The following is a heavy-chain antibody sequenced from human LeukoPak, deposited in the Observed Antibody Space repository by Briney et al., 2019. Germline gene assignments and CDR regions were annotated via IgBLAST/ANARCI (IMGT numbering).Heavy chain of an antibody. Sequence: GGSLRLSCAASGFTFSNYEMNWVRQAPGKGLEWVSYISGSGSTIYYADSVKGRFTISRDNAKNSLYLQMNSLRAEDTAVYYCASSSDYGDYDYWGQGTLVTVSS. V-gene: IGHV3-48*03. J-gene: IGHJ4*02. CDR2: ISGSGSTI. D-gene: IGHD4-17*01. CDR1: GFTFSNYE. CDR3: ASSSDYGDYDY.